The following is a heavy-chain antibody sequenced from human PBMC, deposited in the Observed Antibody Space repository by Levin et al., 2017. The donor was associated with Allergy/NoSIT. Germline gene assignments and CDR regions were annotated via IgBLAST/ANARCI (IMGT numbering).Heavy chain of an antibody. CDR3: AKDLGDYGDNSQNWFDP. CDR2: ISGSGGST. CDR1: GFTFSSYA. J-gene: IGHJ5*02. V-gene: IGHV3-23*01. D-gene: IGHD4-23*01. Sequence: ETLSLTCAASGFTFSSYAMIWVRQAPGRGLEWVSAISGSGGSTYYADSVEGRFTISRDNSKNTVYLQMNSLRAEDSALYYCAKDLGDYGDNSQNWFDPWGQGTLVTVSS.